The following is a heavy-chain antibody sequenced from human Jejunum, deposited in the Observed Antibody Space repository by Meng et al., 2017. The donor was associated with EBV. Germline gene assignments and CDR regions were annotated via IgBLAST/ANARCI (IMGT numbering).Heavy chain of an antibody. J-gene: IGHJ4*02. CDR3: LRESNDGGSYFAF. CDR2: MSSDGSIK. Sequence: QLQVVGSGGGVVQPGWSQSLSCLASGFTFSTYAMHWVRQAPGKGLEWVAVMSSDGSIKDYADYVKGRFTISRVNSKTALYLQMNSLRDEDTAVYYCLRESNDGGSYFAFWGQGTLVTVSS. CDR1: GFTFSTYA. D-gene: IGHD1-26*01. V-gene: IGHV3-30-3*01.